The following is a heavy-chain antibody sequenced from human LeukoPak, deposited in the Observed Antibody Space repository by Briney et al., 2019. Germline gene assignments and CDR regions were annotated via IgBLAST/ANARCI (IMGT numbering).Heavy chain of an antibody. D-gene: IGHD3-22*01. CDR3: ARDRGYYYDSSALGDYFDY. J-gene: IGHJ4*02. CDR2: INSDGSST. CDR1: GFTLSSYE. Sequence: QSGGSLRLSCTVSGFTLSSYEMSWIRQAPGKGLVWVSRINSDGSSTSYADSVKGRFTISRDNAKNTLYLQMNSLRAEDTAVYYCARDRGYYYDSSALGDYFDYWGQGTLVTVSS. V-gene: IGHV3-74*01.